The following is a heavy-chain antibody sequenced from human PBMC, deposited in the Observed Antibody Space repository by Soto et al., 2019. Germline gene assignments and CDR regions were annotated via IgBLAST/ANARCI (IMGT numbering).Heavy chain of an antibody. Sequence: GGSLRLSCAASGLTFSGYSMNWVRQAPGKGLEWLSYISGPSTTIYYADSVKGRFTISRDNAEKSVYLQMNSLRAEDTATYYCVGSRFLEWDWFDLWGQGTLVTVS. V-gene: IGHV3-48*01. CDR1: GLTFSGYS. CDR2: ISGPSTTI. D-gene: IGHD3-3*01. J-gene: IGHJ5*02. CDR3: VGSRFLEWDWFDL.